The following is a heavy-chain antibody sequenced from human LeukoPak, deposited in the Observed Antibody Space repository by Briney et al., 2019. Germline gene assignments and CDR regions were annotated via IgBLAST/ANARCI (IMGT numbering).Heavy chain of an antibody. CDR1: GFTFSSYG. D-gene: IGHD3-16*01. CDR3: AKAPESDELGVVDYYYGMDV. Sequence: GGSLRLSCAASGFTFSSYGMHWVRQAPGKGLEWVAVISYDGSNKYYADSVKGRFTISRDNSKNTLYLQMNSLRAEDTAVYYCAKAPESDELGVVDYYYGMDVWGQGTTVTVSS. V-gene: IGHV3-30*18. J-gene: IGHJ6*02. CDR2: ISYDGSNK.